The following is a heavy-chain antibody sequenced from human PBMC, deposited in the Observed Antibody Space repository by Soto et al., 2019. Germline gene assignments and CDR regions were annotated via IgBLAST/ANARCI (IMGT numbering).Heavy chain of an antibody. Sequence: QVQLVQSGAEVKKPGASVKVSCKTSGYTFTNHGISWVRQAPGLRLEWVGWISTYNGNTNYAQNFHGRVTMTTDTSTLTAYMELRSLRSDDTAVYYCARGAAWGTMGGMDVWGQGTAVTVSS. V-gene: IGHV1-18*01. D-gene: IGHD3-10*01. J-gene: IGHJ6*02. CDR1: GYTFTNHG. CDR3: ARGAAWGTMGGMDV. CDR2: ISTYNGNT.